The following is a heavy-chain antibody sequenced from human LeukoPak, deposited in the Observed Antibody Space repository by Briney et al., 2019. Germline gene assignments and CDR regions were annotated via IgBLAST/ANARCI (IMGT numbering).Heavy chain of an antibody. CDR3: TTGESMVGSTIHIRWAD. D-gene: IGHD1-26*01. CDR2: IKSKTAGGTI. V-gene: IGHV3-15*01. Sequence: GGSLRLSCAASGFTFSSYWMTWVRQAPGKGLEWVGRIKSKTAGGTIDYAAPVKGRFTISRDDPKNTLYLQMNSLKTEDTAVYYCTTGESMVGSTIHIRWADWGQGTLVTVSS. J-gene: IGHJ4*02. CDR1: GFTFSSYW.